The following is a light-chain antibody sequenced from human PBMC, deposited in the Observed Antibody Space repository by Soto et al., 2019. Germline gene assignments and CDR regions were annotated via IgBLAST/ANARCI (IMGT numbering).Light chain of an antibody. Sequence: QSALTQPASVSGSPGQSITISCTGTSSDVGGYNYLSWYQQHPGKAPKLIIYEVSNRPSGVSTRFSGSKSGNTASLTISGLQAEDEADYYCASWEDSLNGWVIGGGTKLTVL. V-gene: IGLV2-14*01. J-gene: IGLJ3*02. CDR2: EVS. CDR3: ASWEDSLNGWV. CDR1: SSDVGGYNY.